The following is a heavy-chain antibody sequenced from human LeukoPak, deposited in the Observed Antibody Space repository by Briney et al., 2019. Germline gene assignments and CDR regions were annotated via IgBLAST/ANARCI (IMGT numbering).Heavy chain of an antibody. Sequence: PSETLSLTCTVSGGSISSYYWSWLRQPPGKGLEWIGYIYYSGSTNYNPSLKSRVTISVDTSKNQFSLKLSSVTAAATAVYYCARVPQATYYDFWSGPVDAFDIWGQGTMVTVSS. J-gene: IGHJ3*02. CDR1: GGSISSYY. D-gene: IGHD3-3*01. CDR2: IYYSGST. V-gene: IGHV4-59*01. CDR3: ARVPQATYYDFWSGPVDAFDI.